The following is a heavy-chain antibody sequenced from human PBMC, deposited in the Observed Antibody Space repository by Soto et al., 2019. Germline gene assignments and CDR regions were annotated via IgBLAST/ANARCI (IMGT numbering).Heavy chain of an antibody. Sequence: EVQLVESGGGLVQPGGSLRLSCAASGFTFTSYWMHWVRQTPGKGLVWVSRINSDGTDTVYVDSVKGRFTISRDNVKNTLFLQMNSLRAEDTAVYYCTRSITGYSYADTWGQGTLVTVSS. V-gene: IGHV3-74*01. CDR1: GFTFTSYW. D-gene: IGHD5-18*01. J-gene: IGHJ5*02. CDR2: INSDGTDT. CDR3: TRSITGYSYADT.